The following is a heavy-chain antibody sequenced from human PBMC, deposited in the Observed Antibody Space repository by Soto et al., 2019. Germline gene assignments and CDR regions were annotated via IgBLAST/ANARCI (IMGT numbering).Heavy chain of an antibody. D-gene: IGHD3-9*01. CDR3: ARRNLYYDILTGYYINWFDP. CDR2: IYYSGST. Sequence: SETLSLTCTVSGGSISSYYWSWIRQPPGKGLEWIGYIYYSGSTNYNPSLKSRVTISVDTSKNQFSLKLSSVTAADTAVYYCARRNLYYDILTGYYINWFDPWGQGTLVTAPQ. J-gene: IGHJ5*02. CDR1: GGSISSYY. V-gene: IGHV4-59*08.